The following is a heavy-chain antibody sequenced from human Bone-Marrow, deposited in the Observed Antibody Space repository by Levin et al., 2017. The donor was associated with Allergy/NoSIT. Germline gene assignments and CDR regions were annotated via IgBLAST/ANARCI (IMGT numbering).Heavy chain of an antibody. J-gene: IGHJ6*02. Sequence: GGSLRLSCTASGFTFNKFWMHWIRQVPGKGLVWVSRINGDARSITYADSVKGRFTISRDNAKNTLFLQMSSLRADDTGVYYCARAQSVTQFDFWSGYYKGEVDKHYALDVWGQGTTVSVSS. CDR1: GFTFNKFW. CDR2: INGDARSI. CDR3: ARAQSVTQFDFWSGYYKGEVDKHYALDV. D-gene: IGHD3-3*01. V-gene: IGHV3-74*03.